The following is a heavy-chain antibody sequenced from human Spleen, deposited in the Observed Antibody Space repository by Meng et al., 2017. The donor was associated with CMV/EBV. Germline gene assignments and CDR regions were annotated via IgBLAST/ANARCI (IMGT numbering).Heavy chain of an antibody. J-gene: IGHJ3*02. CDR3: ARDLDYGVNRAMGVFDI. CDR2: INPDGSET. D-gene: IGHD4/OR15-4a*01. CDR1: GFTFRSYW. V-gene: IGHV3-7*01. Sequence: GGSLRLSCAVSGFTFRSYWMSWVRQAPGKGLEWVANINPDGSETYYVDSVKGRFTISRDNAKNSLYLQVNSLRAEDTALYYCARDLDYGVNRAMGVFDIWGQGTLVTVS.